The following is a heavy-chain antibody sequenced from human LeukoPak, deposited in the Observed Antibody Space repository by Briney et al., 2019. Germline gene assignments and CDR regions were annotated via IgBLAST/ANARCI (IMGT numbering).Heavy chain of an antibody. D-gene: IGHD6-13*01. CDR2: ISGSGGSI. CDR3: AKDSGGYSSSSFGS. J-gene: IGHJ4*02. Sequence: GGSLRLSCAASGFTFSSYAVSWVRQAPGKGLEWVAGISGSGGSIYYADSVKGRFTISRDNSKNTLYVQMNSLRAEDTAVYYCAKDSGGYSSSSFGSWGQGTRVTVSS. CDR1: GFTFSSYA. V-gene: IGHV3-23*01.